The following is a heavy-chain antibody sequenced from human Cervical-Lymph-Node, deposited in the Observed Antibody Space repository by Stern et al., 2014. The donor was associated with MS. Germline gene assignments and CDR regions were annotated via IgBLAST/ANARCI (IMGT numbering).Heavy chain of an antibody. CDR1: GFTFSSYA. CDR3: AKDFVGTTADAFDI. V-gene: IGHV3-23*04. D-gene: IGHD2-21*01. J-gene: IGHJ3*02. Sequence: EVQLVESGGDLVQPGGSLRLSCAASGFTFSSYAMTWVRQAPGKGLEWVSATTASGGTTYYADSVKGRFTISRDNSKNTLYLHMNDLRADDTAIYYCAKDFVGTTADAFDIWGQGTMVTVSS. CDR2: TTASGGTT.